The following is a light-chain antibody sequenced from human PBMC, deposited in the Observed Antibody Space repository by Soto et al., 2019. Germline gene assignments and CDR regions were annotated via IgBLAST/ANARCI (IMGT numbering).Light chain of an antibody. CDR1: QSVSGY. Sequence: EIVLTQSPGTLSLSPGERATLSCRASQSVSGYLVWYQQKPGQAPRLLIYDASTRGTGIPARFSGSGSGTDFTLTISSLEPEDSAVYYCQQHLGRHTFGQGTKVEIK. CDR2: DAS. V-gene: IGKV3-11*01. J-gene: IGKJ1*01. CDR3: QQHLGRHT.